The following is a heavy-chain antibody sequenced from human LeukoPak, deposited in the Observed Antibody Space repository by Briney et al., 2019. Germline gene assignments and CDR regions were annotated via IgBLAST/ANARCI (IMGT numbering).Heavy chain of an antibody. CDR2: ISAYNGNT. V-gene: IGHV1-18*01. CDR3: ARGLVPAAICWWFDP. CDR1: GYTFTSYG. D-gene: IGHD2-2*02. J-gene: IGHJ5*02. Sequence: ASVKVSCKASGYTFTSYGISWVRQAPGQGLEWMGWISAYNGNTNYAQMLQGRVTMTTDTSTSTAYMELRSLRSDDTAVYYCARGLVPAAICWWFDPWGQGTLVTVSS.